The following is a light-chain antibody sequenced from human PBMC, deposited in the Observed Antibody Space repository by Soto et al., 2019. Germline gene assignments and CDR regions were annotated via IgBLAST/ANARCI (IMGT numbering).Light chain of an antibody. V-gene: IGKV3-15*01. CDR2: GAS. J-gene: IGKJ5*01. Sequence: EIVMTQSPATLSVSPGERATVPCRASQSVSKHLAWYQQKPGQAPRLLIYGASTRATGIPARFSGSGSGTECTLAISSLQSEDFAVYYCQQYNNWPRTFGQGTRLEI. CDR1: QSVSKH. CDR3: QQYNNWPRT.